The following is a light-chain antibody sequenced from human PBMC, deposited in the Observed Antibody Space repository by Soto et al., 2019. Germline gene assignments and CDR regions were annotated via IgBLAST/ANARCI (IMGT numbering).Light chain of an antibody. CDR2: EDN. V-gene: IGLV6-57*03. J-gene: IGLJ3*02. CDR3: QSYDSSNPSWV. CDR1: SGSISSNY. Sequence: NFMLTQPHSVSESPGKTVTISCTRSSGSISSNYVQCYPQRPVSAPTTVIYEDNQKPSGVPDRFSGSIDSSSNSASLTISGLKTEDEADYYCQSYDSSNPSWVFGGGTKLTVL.